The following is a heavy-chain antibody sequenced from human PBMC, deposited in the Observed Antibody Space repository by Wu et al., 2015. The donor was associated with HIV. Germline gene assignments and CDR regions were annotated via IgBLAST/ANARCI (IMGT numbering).Heavy chain of an antibody. CDR3: AKVAHTSSWYFIDY. D-gene: IGHD2-15*01. J-gene: IGHJ4*02. CDR1: GYSFTQYY. V-gene: IGHV1-46*03. CDR2: INPNGGDT. Sequence: QSGAEVTKPGSSVRVSCKTSGYSFTQYYIHWVRQAPGQGLEWMGLINPNGGDTNYAQSFQDRVTMTRDVSTRTVYMELSTLRSEDTALYYCAKVAHTSSWYFIDYWGQGTQVTVSS.